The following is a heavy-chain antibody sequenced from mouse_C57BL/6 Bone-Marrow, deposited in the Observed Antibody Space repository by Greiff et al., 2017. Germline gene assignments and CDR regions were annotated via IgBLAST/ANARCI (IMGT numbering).Heavy chain of an antibody. V-gene: IGHV1-19*01. D-gene: IGHD2-3*01. Sequence: VQLQQSGPVLVKPGASVKMSCKASGYTFTDYYMNWVKQSHGKSLEWIGVINPYNGGTSYNQKFKGKATLTVDKSSSTAYMELNSLTSEDSAVYYCARWLLNYYAMDYWGQGTSVTVSS. CDR2: INPYNGGT. CDR3: ARWLLNYYAMDY. CDR1: GYTFTDYY. J-gene: IGHJ4*01.